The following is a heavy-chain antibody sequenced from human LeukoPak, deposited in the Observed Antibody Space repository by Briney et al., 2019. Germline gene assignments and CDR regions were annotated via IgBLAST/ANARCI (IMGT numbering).Heavy chain of an antibody. Sequence: GESLKISCVASGFTFSDSAIHWVRQSSGKGQEWIGHMDKETNLYGTELAASVKGRFTVSRDDSKNTAYLHMNSLKTEDTALYYCTRDSGTYNWFDPWGQGTLVTVSS. J-gene: IGHJ5*02. D-gene: IGHD1-26*01. CDR2: MDKETNLYGT. CDR1: GFTFSDSA. V-gene: IGHV3-73*01. CDR3: TRDSGTYNWFDP.